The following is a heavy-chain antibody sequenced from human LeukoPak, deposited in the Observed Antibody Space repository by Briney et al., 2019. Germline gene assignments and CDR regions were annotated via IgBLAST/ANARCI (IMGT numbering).Heavy chain of an antibody. Sequence: ASVKVSCKASGYTFTSYDINWVRQATGQGLEWMGWMNPNSGNTGYAQRFQGRVTITRNTSISTAYMELRSLRSDDTAVYYCARCRVGATEHFDYWGQGTLVTVSS. J-gene: IGHJ4*02. V-gene: IGHV1-8*03. D-gene: IGHD1-26*01. CDR3: ARCRVGATEHFDY. CDR1: GYTFTSYD. CDR2: MNPNSGNT.